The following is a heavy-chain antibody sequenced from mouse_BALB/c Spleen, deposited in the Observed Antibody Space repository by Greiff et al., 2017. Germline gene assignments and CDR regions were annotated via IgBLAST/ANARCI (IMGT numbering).Heavy chain of an antibody. Sequence: DVQLVESGGGLVKPGGSLKLSCAASGFAFSSYDMSWVRQTPEKRLEWVAYISSGGGSTYYPDTVKGRFTISRDNAKNTLYLQMSSLKSEDTAMYYCARRYGNLDYWGQGTTLTVSS. CDR3: ARRYGNLDY. D-gene: IGHD2-10*02. J-gene: IGHJ2*01. V-gene: IGHV5-12-1*01. CDR1: GFAFSSYD. CDR2: ISSGGGST.